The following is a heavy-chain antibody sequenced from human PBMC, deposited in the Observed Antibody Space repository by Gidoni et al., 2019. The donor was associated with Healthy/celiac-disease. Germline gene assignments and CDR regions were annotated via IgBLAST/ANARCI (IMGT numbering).Heavy chain of an antibody. CDR3: AKDINGAPRSGSYYYYYGMDV. J-gene: IGHJ6*02. Sequence: EVQLVESGGGLVQPGRSLRLSCAASGFTFDDYAMHWVRQAPGKGLEWVSGISWNSGSIGYADSVKGRFTISRDNAKNSLYLQMNSLRAEDTALYYCAKDINGAPRSGSYYYYYGMDVWGQGTTVTVSS. D-gene: IGHD1-26*01. V-gene: IGHV3-9*01. CDR2: ISWNSGSI. CDR1: GFTFDDYA.